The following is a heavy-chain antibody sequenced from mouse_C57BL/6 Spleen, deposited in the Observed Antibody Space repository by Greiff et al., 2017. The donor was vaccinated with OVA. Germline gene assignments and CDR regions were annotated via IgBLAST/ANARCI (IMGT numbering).Heavy chain of an antibody. D-gene: IGHD1-1*01. CDR3: ARGDHYYGSSGGDY. V-gene: IGHV1-76*01. CDR2: IYPGSGNT. Sequence: VKLMESGAELVRPGASVKLSCKASGYTFTDYYINWVKQRPGQGLAWIARIYPGSGNTYYNEKFKGKATLTAEKSSSTAYMQLSSLTSEDSAVDFCARGDHYYGSSGGDYWGQGTTLTVSS. J-gene: IGHJ2*01. CDR1: GYTFTDYY.